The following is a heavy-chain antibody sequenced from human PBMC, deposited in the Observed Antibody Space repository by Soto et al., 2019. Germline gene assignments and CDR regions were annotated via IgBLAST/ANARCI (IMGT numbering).Heavy chain of an antibody. V-gene: IGHV3-48*02. J-gene: IGHJ6*02. D-gene: IGHD6-6*01. CDR2: ISSSSSTI. Sequence: GGSLRLSCEASGFSFRSYSMNWVRQAPGKGLEWVSYISSSSSTIYYADSVKGRFTISRDNAKNSLYLQMNSLRDEDTAVYYCARPEYSSSSYGMDVWGQGTTVTVSS. CDR1: GFSFRSYS. CDR3: ARPEYSSSSYGMDV.